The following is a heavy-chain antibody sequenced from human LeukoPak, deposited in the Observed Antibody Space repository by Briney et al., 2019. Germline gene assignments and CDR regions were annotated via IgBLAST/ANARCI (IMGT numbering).Heavy chain of an antibody. V-gene: IGHV1-8*03. CDR2: MNPNSGNT. Sequence: ASVKVSCKASGYKFTNYGISWVRQATGQGLEWMGWMNPNSGNTGYAQKFQGRVTITRNTSISTAYMELSSLRSEDTAVYYCARGRSWYRGGYWGQGTLVTVSS. D-gene: IGHD6-13*01. CDR3: ARGRSWYRGGY. CDR1: GYKFTNYG. J-gene: IGHJ4*02.